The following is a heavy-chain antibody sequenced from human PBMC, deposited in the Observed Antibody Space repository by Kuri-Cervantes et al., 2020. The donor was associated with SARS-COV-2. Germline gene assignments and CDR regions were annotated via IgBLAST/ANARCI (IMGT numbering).Heavy chain of an antibody. CDR1: GGSFSGYY. CDR2: INHSGST. CDR3: ARGRRGVPATVFDY. Sequence: GSLRLSCAVYGGSFSGYYWSWTRQPPGKGLEWIGEINHSGSTNYNPSLKSRVTISVDTSKNQFSLKLSSVTAADTAVYYCARGRRGVPATVFDYWGQGTLVTVSS. V-gene: IGHV4-34*01. D-gene: IGHD2-2*01. J-gene: IGHJ4*02.